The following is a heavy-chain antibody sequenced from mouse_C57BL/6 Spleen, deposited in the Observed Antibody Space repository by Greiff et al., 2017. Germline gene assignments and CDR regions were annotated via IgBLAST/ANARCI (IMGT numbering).Heavy chain of an antibody. V-gene: IGHV1-72*01. CDR2: IDPNSGGT. D-gene: IGHD1-1*01. CDR3: ARSHYYGSSHWYFDV. J-gene: IGHJ1*03. Sequence: QVHVKQPGAELVKPGASVKLSCKASGYTFTSYWMHWVKQRPGRGLEWIGRIDPNSGGTKYNEKFKSKATLTVDKPSSTAYMQLSSLTSEDSAVYYCARSHYYGSSHWYFDVWGTGTTVTVSS. CDR1: GYTFTSYW.